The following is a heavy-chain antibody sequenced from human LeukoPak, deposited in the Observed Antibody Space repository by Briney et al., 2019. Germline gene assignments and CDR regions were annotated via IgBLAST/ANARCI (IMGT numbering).Heavy chain of an antibody. CDR3: TRGGGSYRNYFDY. V-gene: IGHV4-38-2*02. CDR1: GYSISSGYY. CDR2: IYHSGST. J-gene: IGHJ4*02. Sequence: SETLSLTCTVSGYSISSGYYWGWIRQPPGKGLEWIGSIYHSGSTYYNPSLKSRVPMSVDTSKNQFSLKLSSVTAADTAVYYCTRGGGSYRNYFDYWGQGTLVTVSS. D-gene: IGHD1-26*01.